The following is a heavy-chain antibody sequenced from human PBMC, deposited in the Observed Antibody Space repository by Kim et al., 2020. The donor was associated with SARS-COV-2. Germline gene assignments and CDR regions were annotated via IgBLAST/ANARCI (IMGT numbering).Heavy chain of an antibody. V-gene: IGHV1-2*02. Sequence: ASVKVSCKASGYTFTGYYIHWVRQAPGQWLEWMGWINPNSGITNYAQNFQGRVTMTRDTSISTVYMELSGLRSDDTAVYYCARDPSSSWPRWFDPWGQGTRVTVST. CDR3: ARDPSSSWPRWFDP. D-gene: IGHD6-13*01. J-gene: IGHJ5*02. CDR1: GYTFTGYY. CDR2: INPNSGIT.